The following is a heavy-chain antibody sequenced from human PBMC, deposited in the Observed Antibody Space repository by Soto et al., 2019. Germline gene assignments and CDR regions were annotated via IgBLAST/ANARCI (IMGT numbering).Heavy chain of an antibody. CDR3: ARDCSGGSCPFDY. Sequence: PGGSLRLSCAASGFTFSSYSMNWVRQAPGKGLEWVSSISSSSSYIYYADSVKGRFTISRDNAKNSLYLQMNSLRAEDTAVYYCARDCSGGSCPFDYWGQGTLVTVSS. CDR1: GFTFSSYS. D-gene: IGHD2-15*01. V-gene: IGHV3-21*01. J-gene: IGHJ4*02. CDR2: ISSSSSYI.